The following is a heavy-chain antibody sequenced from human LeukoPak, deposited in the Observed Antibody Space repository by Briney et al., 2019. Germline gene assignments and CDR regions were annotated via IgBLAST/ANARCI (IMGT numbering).Heavy chain of an antibody. CDR3: ARQGIDY. Sequence: GGSLRLSCAASGFTFSSYSMNWVRQAPGKGLEWVSSISSSSSYIYYAHSVKGRFTISRDNAKNSLYLQMNSLRAEDTAVYYCARQGIDYWGQGTLVTVSS. V-gene: IGHV3-21*01. CDR1: GFTFSSYS. CDR2: ISSSSSYI. J-gene: IGHJ4*02. D-gene: IGHD3-10*01.